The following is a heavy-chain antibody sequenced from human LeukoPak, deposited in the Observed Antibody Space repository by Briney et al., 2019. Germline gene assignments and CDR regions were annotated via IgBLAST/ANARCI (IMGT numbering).Heavy chain of an antibody. CDR2: IIPILGIA. V-gene: IGHV1-69*04. CDR3: ASDGYSSGWYVLDY. D-gene: IGHD6-19*01. Sequence: GSSVKVSCKASGGTFSSYAISWVRQAPGQGLEWMGRIIPILGIANYAQKFQGRVTMTRDTSTSTVYMELSSLRSEDTAVYYCASDGYSSGWYVLDYWGQGTQVTVSS. CDR1: GGTFSSYA. J-gene: IGHJ4*02.